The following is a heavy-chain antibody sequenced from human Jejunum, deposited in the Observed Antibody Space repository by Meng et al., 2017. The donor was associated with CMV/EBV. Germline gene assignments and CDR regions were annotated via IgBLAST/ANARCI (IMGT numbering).Heavy chain of an antibody. D-gene: IGHD1-14*01. Sequence: SYEFNWVRQAPGKGLEWVSYIATGDRFGARTTYYADSVKGRFTISRDDAKNSLYLQMNSLRAEDSAVYYCARAPLKPFNIEGAFDSWGQGTLVTVSS. CDR1: SYE. V-gene: IGHV3-48*03. CDR2: IATGDRFGARTT. J-gene: IGHJ4*02. CDR3: ARAPLKPFNIEGAFDS.